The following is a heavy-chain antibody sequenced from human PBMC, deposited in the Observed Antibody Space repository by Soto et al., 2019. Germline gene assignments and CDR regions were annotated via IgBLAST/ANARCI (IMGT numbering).Heavy chain of an antibody. Sequence: GGSLRLSCAASGFTFSSYSMNWVRQAPGKGLEWVSYISSSSSTIYYADSVKGRFTISRDNAKNSLYLQMNSLRAEDTAVYYCARGTMVRGVIFYYYYMDVWGKGTTVTVSS. D-gene: IGHD3-10*01. CDR3: ARGTMVRGVIFYYYYMDV. J-gene: IGHJ6*03. CDR2: ISSSSSTI. V-gene: IGHV3-48*01. CDR1: GFTFSSYS.